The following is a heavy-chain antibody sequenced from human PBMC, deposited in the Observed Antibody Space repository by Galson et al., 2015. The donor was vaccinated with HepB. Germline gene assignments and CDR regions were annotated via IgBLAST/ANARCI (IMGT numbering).Heavy chain of an antibody. J-gene: IGHJ4*02. Sequence: SLRLSCAASGFAMSSYAMNWVRQAPGKGLEWVSGISASGDTTYYAGSVKGRFTVSRDSSKNTLYLQMNSLRAEDTAVYYCAKGPGYSDSSWDFDYWGQGTLVPVSS. D-gene: IGHD3-22*01. V-gene: IGHV3-23*01. CDR2: ISASGDTT. CDR1: GFAMSSYA. CDR3: AKGPGYSDSSWDFDY.